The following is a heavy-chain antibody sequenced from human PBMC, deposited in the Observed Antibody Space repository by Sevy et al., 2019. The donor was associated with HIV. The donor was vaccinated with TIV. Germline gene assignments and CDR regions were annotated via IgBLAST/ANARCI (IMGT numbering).Heavy chain of an antibody. D-gene: IGHD4-4*01. J-gene: IGHJ4*02. Sequence: GGSLRLSCAASGFIFSSYALHWVRQAPGKGLEWVAVISFDGSDKYYADSVKGRFTISRDNSKNTLYLQLNSLRPEDTGVYYCAKDWANDYNYHGPGDWGQGTLVTVSS. V-gene: IGHV3-30*18. CDR3: AKDWANDYNYHGPGD. CDR1: GFIFSSYA. CDR2: ISFDGSDK.